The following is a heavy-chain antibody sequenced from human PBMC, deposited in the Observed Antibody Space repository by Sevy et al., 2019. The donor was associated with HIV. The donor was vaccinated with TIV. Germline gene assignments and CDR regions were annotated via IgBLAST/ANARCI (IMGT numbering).Heavy chain of an antibody. CDR1: GFTFSSYG. Sequence: GGSLRLSCAASGFTFSSYGMHWVRQAPGKGLEWVAVISYDGSNKYYADSVKGRFTISRDNSKNTLYLQMKSLRAEDTAVYYCAKDRRAVAAQDYWGQGTLVTVSS. V-gene: IGHV3-30*18. CDR2: ISYDGSNK. J-gene: IGHJ4*02. CDR3: AKDRRAVAAQDY. D-gene: IGHD6-19*01.